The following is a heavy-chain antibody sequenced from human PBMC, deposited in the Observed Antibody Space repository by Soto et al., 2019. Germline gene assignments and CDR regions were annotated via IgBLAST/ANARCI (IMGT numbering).Heavy chain of an antibody. V-gene: IGHV5-10-1*01. D-gene: IGHD1-26*01. CDR3: ATVGLYSYYYYGMDV. Sequence: GESLKISCKGSGYSFTSYWISWVRQMPGKGLEWMGRIDPSDSYTNYSPSLQGHVTISADKSISTAYLQWSSLKASDTAMYYCATVGLYSYYYYGMDVWGQGTTVTVSS. CDR1: GYSFTSYW. CDR2: IDPSDSYT. J-gene: IGHJ6*02.